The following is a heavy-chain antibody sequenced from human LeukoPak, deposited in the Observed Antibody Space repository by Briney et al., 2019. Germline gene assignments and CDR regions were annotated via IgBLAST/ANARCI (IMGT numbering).Heavy chain of an antibody. CDR3: AGMRITTPTVRTLDY. D-gene: IGHD1-14*01. CDR2: IYYTGST. V-gene: IGHV4-59*01. CDR1: GGSMSTYY. J-gene: IGHJ4*02. Sequence: SETLSLTGTVYGGSMSTYYWTWIRQPPGQGLEWIGFIYYTGSTNYNPSLKSRVTISVDTSKNQFSLKLSSVTAADTAVYYCAGMRITTPTVRTLDYWGQGTLVTVSS.